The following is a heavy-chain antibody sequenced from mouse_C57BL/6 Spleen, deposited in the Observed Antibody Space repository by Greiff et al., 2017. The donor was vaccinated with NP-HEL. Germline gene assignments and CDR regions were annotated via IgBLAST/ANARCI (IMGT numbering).Heavy chain of an antibody. J-gene: IGHJ1*03. Sequence: SGPELVKPGASVKMSCKASGYTFTDYNMHWVKQSHGKSLEWIGYINPNNGGTSYNQKFKGKATLTVNKSSSTAYMELRSLTSEDSAVYYCARTGRLGYFDVWGTGTTVTVSS. V-gene: IGHV1-22*01. D-gene: IGHD1-1*01. CDR2: INPNNGGT. CDR1: GYTFTDYN. CDR3: ARTGRLGYFDV.